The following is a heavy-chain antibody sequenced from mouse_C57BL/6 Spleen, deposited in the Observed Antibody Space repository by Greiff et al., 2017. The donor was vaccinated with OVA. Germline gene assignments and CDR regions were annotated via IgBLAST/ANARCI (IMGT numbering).Heavy chain of an antibody. Sequence: VKLMESGAELVRPGASVTLSCKASGYTFTDYEMHWVKQTPVHGLEWIGAIDPETGGTAYNQKFKGKAILTADKSSSTAYMELRSLTSEDSAVYYCTRGPGDYFDYWGQGTTLTVSS. V-gene: IGHV1-15*01. J-gene: IGHJ2*01. CDR3: TRGPGDYFDY. CDR1: GYTFTDYE. CDR2: IDPETGGT.